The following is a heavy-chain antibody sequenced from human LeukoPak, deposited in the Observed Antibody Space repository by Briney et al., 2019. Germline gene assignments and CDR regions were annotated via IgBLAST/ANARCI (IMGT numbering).Heavy chain of an antibody. J-gene: IGHJ5*02. V-gene: IGHV4-59*01. D-gene: IGHD2-8*01. CDR3: ARFTNDWFDP. Sequence: SETLSLTCAVSGGSFTDSYWTWIRQSPGKGLEWIGYIYYSGSTNYNPSLKSRVTISVDTSKNQFSLKLSSVTAADTAVYYCARFTNDWFDPWGQGTLVTVSS. CDR1: GGSFTDSY. CDR2: IYYSGST.